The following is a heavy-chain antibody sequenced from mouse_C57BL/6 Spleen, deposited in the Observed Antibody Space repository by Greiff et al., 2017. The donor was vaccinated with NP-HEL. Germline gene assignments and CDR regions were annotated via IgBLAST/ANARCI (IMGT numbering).Heavy chain of an antibody. CDR2: IDPSDSYT. CDR3: ARGYGSSPGY. D-gene: IGHD1-1*01. Sequence: VQLQQPGAELVKPGASVKLSCKASGYTFTSYWMQWVKQRPGQGLEWIGEIDPSDSYTNYNQKFKGKATLTVDTSSSTAYMQLSSLTSEDSAVYYCARGYGSSPGYWGQGTTLTVSS. CDR1: GYTFTSYW. V-gene: IGHV1-50*01. J-gene: IGHJ2*01.